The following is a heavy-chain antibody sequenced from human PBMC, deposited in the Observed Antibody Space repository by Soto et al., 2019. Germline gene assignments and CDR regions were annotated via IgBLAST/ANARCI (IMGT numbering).Heavy chain of an antibody. CDR3: AHRPRGYAYYFDY. V-gene: IGHV2-5*02. CDR1: GFSLSTRGVA. CDR2: IYWDEDK. Sequence: QITLKESGPTLVKPTQTLKLTCTFSGFSLSTRGVAVGWFRQPPGKALAWLALIYWDEDKWYSPSLKSRLTITDDTSKNQVVLTMTNMYPVDTATYYCAHRPRGYAYYFDYCGQGTLVTVSS. J-gene: IGHJ4*02. D-gene: IGHD5-12*01.